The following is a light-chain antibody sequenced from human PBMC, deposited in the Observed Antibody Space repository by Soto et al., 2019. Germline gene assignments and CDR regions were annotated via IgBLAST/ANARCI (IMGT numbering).Light chain of an antibody. CDR3: HQYGSSPWT. CDR2: DAS. Sequence: EIVLTQSPGALSLSPGERATLSCRASQTASSSHLAWYQQKPGQAPRLLIYDASSRATGISDRSSGSGSGTDFTLTISRLEPEDFAVYYCHQYGSSPWTFGQGTKVDIK. J-gene: IGKJ1*01. CDR1: QTASSSH. V-gene: IGKV3-20*01.